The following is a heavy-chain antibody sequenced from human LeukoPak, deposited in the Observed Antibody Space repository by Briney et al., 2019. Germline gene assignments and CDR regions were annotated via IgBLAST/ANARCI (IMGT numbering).Heavy chain of an antibody. CDR1: GFTFSSYS. V-gene: IGHV3-21*01. J-gene: IGHJ4*02. Sequence: PGGSLRLSCAASGFTFSSYSMNWVRQAPGKGLEWVSSISSSSSYIYYADSVKGRFTISRDNAKNSLYLQMNSLRAEDTAVYYCARTHVMTGQASDYWGQGTLVTVSS. D-gene: IGHD3-9*01. CDR2: ISSSSSYI. CDR3: ARTHVMTGQASDY.